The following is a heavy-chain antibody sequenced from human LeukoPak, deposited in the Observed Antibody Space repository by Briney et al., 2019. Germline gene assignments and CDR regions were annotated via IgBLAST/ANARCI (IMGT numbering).Heavy chain of an antibody. V-gene: IGHV3-21*01. J-gene: IGHJ4*02. CDR2: IGYTSTDK. D-gene: IGHD1-20*01. CDR1: GFSFSTYT. CDR3: VRGDNWDY. Sequence: GGSLRLSCAASGFSFSTYTMNGVRQAPGKGLEWVSSIGYTSTDKYYVASVKGRFTISRDNAENSLYLPINSLRAEDTSVYLCVRGDNWDYWGQGTLVTVSS.